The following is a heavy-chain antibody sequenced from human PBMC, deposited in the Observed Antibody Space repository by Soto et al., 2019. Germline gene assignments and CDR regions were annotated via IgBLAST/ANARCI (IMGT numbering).Heavy chain of an antibody. D-gene: IGHD5-18*01. CDR1: GFTFSSYG. V-gene: IGHV3-33*01. J-gene: IGHJ4*02. CDR3: ARDLGYSYGSFDY. Sequence: QVQLVESGGGVVQPGRSLRLSCAASGFTFSSYGMHWVRQAPGKGREWVAVIWYDGSNKYYADSVKGRFTISRDNSKNTLYLQMNSLRAEDTAVYYCARDLGYSYGSFDYWGQGTLVTVSS. CDR2: IWYDGSNK.